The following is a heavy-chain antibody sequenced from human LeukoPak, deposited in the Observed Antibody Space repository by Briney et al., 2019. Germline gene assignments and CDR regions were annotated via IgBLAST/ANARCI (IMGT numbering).Heavy chain of an antibody. CDR3: ATGERLEPAVMWFDY. V-gene: IGHV1-2*02. D-gene: IGHD2-2*01. J-gene: IGHJ4*02. CDR1: GYTFTDYY. Sequence: ASVKVSCKASGYTFTDYYMHWVRQAPGQGLEWMGWINPKSGGRSYAQRFQGRVTMTRDTSISTAYMELSRLRSDDTAVYYCATGERLEPAVMWFDYWGQGTLVTVSS. CDR2: INPKSGGR.